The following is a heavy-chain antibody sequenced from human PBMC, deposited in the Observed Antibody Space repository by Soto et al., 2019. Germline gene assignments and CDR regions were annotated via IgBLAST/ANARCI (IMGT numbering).Heavy chain of an antibody. D-gene: IGHD1-1*01. J-gene: IGHJ5*02. CDR2: IYATGTT. Sequence: QVQLQESGPGLVKPSETLSLTCTVSGASISGFYWSWIRKSAGKGLEWIGRIYATGTTDYNPSLKSRVMMSVDPSKKQCSLKLRSVTAADTAVYYCVRDGTKTLRDWFDPWGQGISVTVSS. CDR1: GASISGFY. CDR3: VRDGTKTLRDWFDP. V-gene: IGHV4-4*07.